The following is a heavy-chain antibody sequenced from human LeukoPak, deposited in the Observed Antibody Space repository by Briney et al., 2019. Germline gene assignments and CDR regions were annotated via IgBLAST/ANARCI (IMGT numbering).Heavy chain of an antibody. Sequence: PSETLSLTCAVYGGSFSGYYWSWIRQPPGKGLEWIGEINHSGSTNYNPSLKSRVTISVDTSKHQFSLKLSSVTAADTAVYYCARAYCGGDCYYRAFDIWGQGTMVTVSS. CDR1: GGSFSGYY. D-gene: IGHD2-21*01. V-gene: IGHV4-34*01. J-gene: IGHJ3*02. CDR3: ARAYCGGDCYYRAFDI. CDR2: INHSGST.